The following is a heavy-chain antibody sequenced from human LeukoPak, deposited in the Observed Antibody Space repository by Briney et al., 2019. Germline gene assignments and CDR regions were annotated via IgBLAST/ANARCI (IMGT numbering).Heavy chain of an antibody. CDR3: ARSGVQWQWLLTYDAFDI. V-gene: IGHV3-30-3*01. D-gene: IGHD6-19*01. J-gene: IGHJ3*02. CDR1: GFTLSSYA. Sequence: PGRSLRLSCAASGFTLSSYAMHWVRQAPGKGLEWVALISYDKSNKYYADSVKGRFTISRDNSKNTLFVQMNSLRTEDTAVYYCARSGVQWQWLLTYDAFDIWGQGTMVTVSS. CDR2: ISYDKSNK.